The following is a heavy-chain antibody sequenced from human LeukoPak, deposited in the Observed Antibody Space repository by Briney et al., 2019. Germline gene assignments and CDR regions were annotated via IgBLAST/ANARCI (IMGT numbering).Heavy chain of an antibody. J-gene: IGHJ4*02. V-gene: IGHV3-30*18. CDR3: AKGGADYGEYDY. D-gene: IGHD4-17*01. Sequence: PGGSLRLSCAASGFTFSNAWMTWVRQAPGKGLEWVAVISYDGSNKYYADSVKGRFTISRDNSKSTLYLQMNSLRAEDTAVYYCAKGGADYGEYDYWGQGTLVTVSS. CDR1: GFTFSNAW. CDR2: ISYDGSNK.